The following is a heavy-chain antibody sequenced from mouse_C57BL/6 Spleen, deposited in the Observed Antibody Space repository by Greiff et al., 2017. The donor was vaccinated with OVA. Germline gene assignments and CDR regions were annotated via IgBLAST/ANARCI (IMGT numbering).Heavy chain of an antibody. CDR2: IDPSDSYT. J-gene: IGHJ3*01. Sequence: VQLQQPGAELVKPGASVKLSCKASGYTFTSYWMQWVKQRPGQGLEWIGEIDPSDSYTNYNQKFKGKATLTVDTSSSTAYMQLSSLTSEDSAVYYCASGPMGFAYWGQGTLVTVSA. CDR1: GYTFTSYW. V-gene: IGHV1-50*01. CDR3: ASGPMGFAY.